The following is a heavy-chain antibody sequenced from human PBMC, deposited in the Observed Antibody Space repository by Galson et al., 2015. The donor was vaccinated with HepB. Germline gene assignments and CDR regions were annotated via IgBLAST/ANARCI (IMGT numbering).Heavy chain of an antibody. J-gene: IGHJ4*02. CDR2: INADNGNT. Sequence: SVKVSCKASGYSFTTYNMQWVRQAPGQRLEWMGWINADNGNTKYSQKFQGRVTISRDTSASTAYMELSGLTSEDTAVYYCARTEGGWDGCSLRGGDYWGQGTLVTVSS. CDR3: ARTEGGWDGCSLRGGDY. V-gene: IGHV1-3*01. CDR1: GYSFTTYN. D-gene: IGHD3-10*01.